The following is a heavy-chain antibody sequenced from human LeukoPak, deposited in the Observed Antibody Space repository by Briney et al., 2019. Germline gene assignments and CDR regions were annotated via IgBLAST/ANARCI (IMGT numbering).Heavy chain of an antibody. J-gene: IGHJ4*02. CDR2: INSDGSST. CDR1: GFTFRNYW. CDR3: ARDLPRPAYSGYVFDY. Sequence: GGSLRLSCAASGFTFRNYWMHWVRQAPGKGLVWVSRINSDGSSTSYADSVKGRLTISRDNAKNTLNLQMNSLRVEDTAVYYCARDLPRPAYSGYVFDYWGQGTLVTVSS. D-gene: IGHD5-12*01. V-gene: IGHV3-74*01.